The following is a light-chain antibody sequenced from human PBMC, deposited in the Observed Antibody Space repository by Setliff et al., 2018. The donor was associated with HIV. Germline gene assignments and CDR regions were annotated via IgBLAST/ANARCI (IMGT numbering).Light chain of an antibody. V-gene: IGLV2-11*01. CDR2: DVT. CDR3: CSYAGNYIYV. CDR1: SSDVGGYNY. Sequence: QSALTQPRSVSGSPGQSVTISCTGTSSDVGGYNYVSWYQQHPGKAPKLMIYDVTKRPSGVPDRFSGSKSGNTASLTISGLQAEDEADYYCCSYAGNYIYVFGTGTKVTVL. J-gene: IGLJ1*01.